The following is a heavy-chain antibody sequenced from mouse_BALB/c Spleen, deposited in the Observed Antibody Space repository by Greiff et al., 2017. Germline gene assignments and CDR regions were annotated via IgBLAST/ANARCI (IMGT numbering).Heavy chain of an antibody. CDR2: INPYNGGT. CDR3: AREDYGSSQGSYYFDY. CDR1: GYSFTGYT. Sequence: EVQLQQSGPELVKPGASMKISCKASGYSFTGYTMNWVKQSHGKNLEWIGLINPYNGGTSYNQKFKGKATLTVDKSSSTAYMELLSLTSEDSAVYYCAREDYGSSQGSYYFDYWGQGTTLTVSS. J-gene: IGHJ2*01. D-gene: IGHD1-1*01. V-gene: IGHV1-18*01.